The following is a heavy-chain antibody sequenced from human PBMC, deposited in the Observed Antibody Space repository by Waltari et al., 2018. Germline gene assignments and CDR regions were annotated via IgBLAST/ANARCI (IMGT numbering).Heavy chain of an antibody. CDR1: GGSISSSSYY. CDR2: IYYSGST. V-gene: IGHV4-39*07. D-gene: IGHD3-10*01. Sequence: QLQLQESGPGLVKPSETLSLTCTVSGGSISSSSYYWGWIRQPPGKGLEWIGSIYYSGSTYYNPSLKSRVTISVDTSKNQFSLKLSSVTAADTAVYYCAREPRTRQLARYYYGSGTPDYWGQGTLVTVSS. CDR3: AREPRTRQLARYYYGSGTPDY. J-gene: IGHJ4*02.